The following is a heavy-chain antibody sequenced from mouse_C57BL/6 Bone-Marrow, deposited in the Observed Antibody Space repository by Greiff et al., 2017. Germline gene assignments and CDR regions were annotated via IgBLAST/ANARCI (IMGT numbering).Heavy chain of an antibody. V-gene: IGHV5-17*01. Sequence: EVLLVESGGGLVKPGGSLKLSCAASGFTFSDYGMHWVRQAPEKGLEWVAYISSGNSTTYYADTVKGRFTLSRDNAKNTLFLKMTSVGSEDSARYDCAMGGPDYWGQGTTLTVSS. J-gene: IGHJ2*01. CDR3: AMGGPDY. CDR2: ISSGNSTT. CDR1: GFTFSDYG.